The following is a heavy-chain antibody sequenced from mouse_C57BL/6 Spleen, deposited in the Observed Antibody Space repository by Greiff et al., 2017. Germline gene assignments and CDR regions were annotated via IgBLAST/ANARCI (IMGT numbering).Heavy chain of an antibody. CDR1: GYTFTDYE. J-gene: IGHJ2*01. CDR2: IDPETGGT. Sequence: QVQLKESGAELVRPGASVTLSCKASGYTFTDYEMHWVKQTPVHGLEWIGAIDPETGGTAYNQKFKGKAILTADKSSSTAYMELRSLTSEDSAVYYCTRPPYYCDYWGQGPTLTVSS. CDR3: TRPPYYCDY. V-gene: IGHV1-15*01.